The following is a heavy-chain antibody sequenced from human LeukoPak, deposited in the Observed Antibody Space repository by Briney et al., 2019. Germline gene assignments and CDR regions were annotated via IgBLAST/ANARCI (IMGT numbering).Heavy chain of an antibody. CDR1: GGSFSGYY. CDR3: ARGGPFDY. Sequence: KPSETLSLTCAVYGGSFSGYYWSWIRQPPGKGLEWIGEINHSGSTNYNPSLKSRVTISVDTSKNQFSLKLSSVTAADTAVYYCARGGPFDYWGQGTLVTVSS. CDR2: INHSGST. J-gene: IGHJ4*02. V-gene: IGHV4-34*01.